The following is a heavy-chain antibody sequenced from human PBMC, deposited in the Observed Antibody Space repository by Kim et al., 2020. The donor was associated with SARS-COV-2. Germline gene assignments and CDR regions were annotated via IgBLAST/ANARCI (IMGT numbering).Heavy chain of an antibody. CDR1: GFTFSSSA. D-gene: IGHD6-13*01. V-gene: IGHV3-23*01. Sequence: GGSLRLSCAASGFTFSSSAMSWVRQAPGKGLEWVSAIRGSGGSTYYADSVKGRFTISRDNSYNTLYRQMKSRRAEDTAVYYCAKERGSSWLDFDYWGQGTLVTVSS. CDR2: IRGSGGST. J-gene: IGHJ4*02. CDR3: AKERGSSWLDFDY.